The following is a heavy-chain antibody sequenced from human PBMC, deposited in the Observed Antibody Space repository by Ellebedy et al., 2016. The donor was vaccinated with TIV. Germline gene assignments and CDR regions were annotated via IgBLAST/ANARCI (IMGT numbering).Heavy chain of an antibody. CDR3: AKARAAAYYDYYGMDV. J-gene: IGHJ6*02. CDR2: IPYDESDK. Sequence: GGSLRPSXPASGFTFSSYGMHWVRQAPGKGLEWVAVIPYDESDKYYADSVKGRFTISRDNSKNTLYLQMNSLRAEDTAVYYCAKARAAAYYDYYGMDVWGQGTTVTVSS. V-gene: IGHV3-30*18. D-gene: IGHD2-2*01. CDR1: GFTFSSYG.